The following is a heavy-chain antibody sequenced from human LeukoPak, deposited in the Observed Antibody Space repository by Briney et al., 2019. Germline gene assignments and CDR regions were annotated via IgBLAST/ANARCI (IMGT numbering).Heavy chain of an antibody. CDR1: GFTFSSYS. CDR2: ISSSSSTI. D-gene: IGHD4-17*01. J-gene: IGHJ4*02. CDR3: ARDRLHYGEYEKTFDY. Sequence: WGSLRLSCAASGFTFSSYSMNWVRQAPGKGLEWVSYISSSSSTIYYADSVKGRFTISRDNAKNSLYLQMNSLRAEDTAVYYCARDRLHYGEYEKTFDYWGQGTLVSVSS. V-gene: IGHV3-48*01.